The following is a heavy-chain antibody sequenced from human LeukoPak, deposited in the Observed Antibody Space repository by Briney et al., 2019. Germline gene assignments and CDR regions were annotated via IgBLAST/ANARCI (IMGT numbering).Heavy chain of an antibody. CDR3: ARRSYYYDSSGYRFFDY. CDR2: ISSSSSTI. D-gene: IGHD3-22*01. V-gene: IGHV3-48*01. CDR1: GFTFSSYS. J-gene: IGHJ4*02. Sequence: PGGSLRLSCAASGFTFSSYSMNWVRQAPGKGPEWVSYISSSSSTIYYADSVKGRFTISRDNAKNSLYLQMNSLRAEDTAVYYCARRSYYYDSSGYRFFDYWGQGTLVTVSS.